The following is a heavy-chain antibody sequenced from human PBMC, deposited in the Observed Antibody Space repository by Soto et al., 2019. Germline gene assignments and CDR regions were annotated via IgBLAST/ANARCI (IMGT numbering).Heavy chain of an antibody. CDR3: ARADYDFWSGYYNYYYYGMDV. J-gene: IGHJ6*02. CDR2: ISSSSSYI. Sequence: EVQLVESGGGLVKPGGSLRLSCAASGFTFSSYSMNWVRQAPGKGLEWVSSISSSSSYIYYADSVKGRFTISRDNAKNSLYLQMNSLRAEDTAVYYCARADYDFWSGYYNYYYYGMDVWGQGTTVTVSS. D-gene: IGHD3-3*01. CDR1: GFTFSSYS. V-gene: IGHV3-21*01.